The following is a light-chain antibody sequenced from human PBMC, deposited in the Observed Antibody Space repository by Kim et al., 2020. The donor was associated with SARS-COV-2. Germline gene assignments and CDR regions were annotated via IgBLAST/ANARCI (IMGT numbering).Light chain of an antibody. V-gene: IGLV2-8*01. CDR1: SSDVGGYNF. Sequence: QSALTQPPSASGSPGQSVTISCTGTSSDVGGYNFVSWYQHHPGKAPKLVIFEVSKRPSGVPDRFSASRSGNTASLTVSGLQAEDEADYYCSSYAGSNSVVFGGGTKLTVL. CDR3: SSYAGSNSVV. J-gene: IGLJ2*01. CDR2: EVS.